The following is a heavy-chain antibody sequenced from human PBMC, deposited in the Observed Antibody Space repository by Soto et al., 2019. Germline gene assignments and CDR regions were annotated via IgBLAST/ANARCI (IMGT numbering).Heavy chain of an antibody. J-gene: IGHJ2*01. CDR2: IKSKTDGGTT. V-gene: IGHV3-15*01. D-gene: IGHD4-17*01. CDR1: GFTFSNAW. Sequence: EVQLVESGGGLVKPGGSLRLSCAASGFTFSNAWMSWVRQAPGKGLEWVGRIKSKTDGGTTDYAAPVKGRFTISSDDSKNTLYLQMNSLKTEDKAVYYCTTDSTVTRDGYWYFYLWGRGTLVTVSS. CDR3: TTDSTVTRDGYWYFYL.